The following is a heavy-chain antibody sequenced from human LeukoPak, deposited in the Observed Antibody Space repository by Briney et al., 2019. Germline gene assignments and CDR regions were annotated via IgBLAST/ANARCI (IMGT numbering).Heavy chain of an antibody. CDR1: GYTFTSYG. V-gene: IGHV1-18*01. D-gene: IGHD2-2*01. CDR2: IRACNGNT. J-gene: IGHJ4*02. CDR3: ATNYYCSSTSCLDY. Sequence: ASVKVSCKASGYTFTSYGISWVRQAPGQGLEWMGWIRACNGNTNYAQKFQGRVTMTTDTSTSAAYMELRSLRSDDTALYYCATNYYCSSTSCLDYWGQGTLVTVSS.